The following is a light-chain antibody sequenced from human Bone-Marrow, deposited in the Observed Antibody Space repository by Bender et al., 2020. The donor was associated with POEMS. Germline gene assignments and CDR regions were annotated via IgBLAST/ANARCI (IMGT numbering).Light chain of an antibody. CDR2: SNY. CDR1: DSNFGGNN. CDR3: CSYVDSNTWG. Sequence: QSVLTQPPSASGTPGQSVIISCSGTDSNFGGNNVNWYQHLPGTAPRLVVYSNYQRPSGVPARFSGSKSGNTASLTISGLQPEDEADYYYCSYVDSNTWGFGGGTKLTVL. J-gene: IGLJ3*02. V-gene: IGLV1-44*01.